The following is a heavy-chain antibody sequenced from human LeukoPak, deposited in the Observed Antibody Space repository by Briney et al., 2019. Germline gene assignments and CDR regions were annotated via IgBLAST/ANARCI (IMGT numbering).Heavy chain of an antibody. CDR1: GYTFTDYY. CDR3: ARELVPALNYYLDY. D-gene: IGHD2-15*01. CDR2: INPNSGGT. J-gene: IGHJ4*02. V-gene: IGHV1-2*02. Sequence: GASVKVSCKASGYTFTDYYMHWVRQAPGQGLEWMGWINPNSGGTKYAQKFQGRVTMTRDTSISTAYMELSRLRSDDTAVYYCARELVPALNYYLDYWGQGTLVTVSS.